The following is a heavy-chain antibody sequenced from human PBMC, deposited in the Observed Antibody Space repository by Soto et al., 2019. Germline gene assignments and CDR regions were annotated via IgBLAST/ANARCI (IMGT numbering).Heavy chain of an antibody. D-gene: IGHD3-16*01. CDR3: AKDVDRLGELWGYFQS. J-gene: IGHJ1*01. CDR2: INWNGVNK. V-gene: IGHV3-9*01. Sequence: PGGSLRLSCTVSGFMFEDFAMHWVRQAPGQGLEWVSGINWNGVNKGYAESVLGRFTISRDNAKKSLYLDMNYLRPEDTALYFCAKDVDRLGELWGYFQSWGQGTMVTVPS. CDR1: GFMFEDFA.